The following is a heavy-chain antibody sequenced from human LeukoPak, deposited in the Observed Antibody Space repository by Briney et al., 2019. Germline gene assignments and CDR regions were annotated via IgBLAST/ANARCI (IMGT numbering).Heavy chain of an antibody. Sequence: GRSLRLSCAASGFTFSSYALHWVRQAPGKGLEWVANIKKDGSEKYYVDSVKGRFTISRDNAKTSLYLQMNSLRAEDTAVYYCARDLSGVTGYTYGRGIDYWGQGTLVTVSS. CDR2: IKKDGSEK. CDR1: GFTFSSYA. D-gene: IGHD5-18*01. V-gene: IGHV3-7*01. J-gene: IGHJ4*02. CDR3: ARDLSGVTGYTYGRGIDY.